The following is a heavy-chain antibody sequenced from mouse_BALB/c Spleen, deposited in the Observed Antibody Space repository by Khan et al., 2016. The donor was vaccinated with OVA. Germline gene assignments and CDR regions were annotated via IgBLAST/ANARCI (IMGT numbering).Heavy chain of an antibody. CDR1: GFSLSTSGMG. CDR3: ARMNGYSLFWFFDV. J-gene: IGHJ1*01. V-gene: IGHV8-8*01. Sequence: QVTLKESGPGILQPSQTLSLTCSFSGFSLSTSGMGVGWIRQPSGKGLEWLTHIWRDNVKRYNPALKSRLTISKETSSSQVFLKIASVDSADTATYYCARMNGYSLFWFFDVWGAETSVTVSS. CDR2: IWRDNVK. D-gene: IGHD6-1*01.